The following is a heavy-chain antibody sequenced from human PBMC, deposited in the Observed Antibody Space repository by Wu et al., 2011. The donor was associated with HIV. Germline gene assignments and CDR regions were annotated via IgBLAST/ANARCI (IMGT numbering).Heavy chain of an antibody. J-gene: IGHJ6*03. D-gene: IGHD6-13*01. V-gene: IGHV1-69*14. CDR3: ARSGEAAEYYYYYMNV. CDR2: IIPNSGTT. CDR1: GDSLTKYA. Sequence: QVLLVQSGAEVKTPGSSVKVSCKASGDSLTKYAFSWVRQAPGQGLEWMGGIIPNSGTTNYARKFQGRVMVSADRSTTTVHMELRSLRSEDTAVYYCARSGEAAEYYYYYMNVWGKGTTVTV.